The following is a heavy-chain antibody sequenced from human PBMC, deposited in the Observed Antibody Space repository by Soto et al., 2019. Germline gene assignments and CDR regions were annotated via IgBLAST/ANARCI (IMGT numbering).Heavy chain of an antibody. CDR2: IYYSGST. CDR1: GGSISSYY. J-gene: IGHJ4*02. V-gene: IGHV4-59*01. CDR3: ARGRYSSSSNPFDY. D-gene: IGHD6-13*01. Sequence: SETLSLTCTVSGGSISSYYWSWIRQPPGKGLEWIGYIYYSGSTNYNPSLKSRVTISVDTSKNQFSLKLSSVTAADTAVYYCARGRYSSSSNPFDYWGQGTLVTVSS.